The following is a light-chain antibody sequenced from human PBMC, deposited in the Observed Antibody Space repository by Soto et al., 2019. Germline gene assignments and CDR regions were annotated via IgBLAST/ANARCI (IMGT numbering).Light chain of an antibody. V-gene: IGKV3D-15*01. CDR1: QSVSNY. J-gene: IGKJ4*01. Sequence: EIVMTQSPATLSVSPGERATLSCRASQSVSNYLDWYQQKPGQAPRLLIYGASTRATGILARFSGVGSETDFTLTISRLQYEDFAVYYCQQYHNWPPLTVGGGTEVEIK. CDR3: QQYHNWPPLT. CDR2: GAS.